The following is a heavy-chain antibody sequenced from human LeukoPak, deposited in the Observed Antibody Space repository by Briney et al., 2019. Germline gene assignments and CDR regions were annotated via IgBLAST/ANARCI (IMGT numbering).Heavy chain of an antibody. CDR2: ISSSSSSYK. Sequence: GGSLRLSCAASGFTFISYNMNWVRQAPGKGLEWVSYISSSSSSYKYYADSVKGRFTVSRDNAKNSLYLQMNSLRAEDTAVYYCAREKSFLEWLSTGRRDGYYMYVWGKGTTVTVSS. D-gene: IGHD3-3*02. CDR1: GFTFISYN. CDR3: AREKSFLEWLSTGRRDGYYMYV. J-gene: IGHJ6*03. V-gene: IGHV3-21*01.